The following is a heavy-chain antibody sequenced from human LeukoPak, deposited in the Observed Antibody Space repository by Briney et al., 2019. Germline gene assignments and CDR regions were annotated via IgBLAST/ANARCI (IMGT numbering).Heavy chain of an antibody. D-gene: IGHD6-19*01. Sequence: ASVKVSRKVSGYTLTELSMHWVRQPPGKGLEWMGVFDPEDGETIYAQKFQGRVTMTEDTSTDTAYMELSSLRSEDTAVYYCATENKWLAKDRNYYYGMDVWGQGTTVSVSS. CDR1: GYTLTELS. CDR3: ATENKWLAKDRNYYYGMDV. CDR2: FDPEDGET. J-gene: IGHJ6*02. V-gene: IGHV1-24*01.